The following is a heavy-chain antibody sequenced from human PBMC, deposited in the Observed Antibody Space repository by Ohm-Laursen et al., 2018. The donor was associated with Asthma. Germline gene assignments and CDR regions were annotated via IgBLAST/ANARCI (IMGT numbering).Heavy chain of an antibody. Sequence: SQTLSLTCTVSGGSISSYYWSWIRQPPGKGLEWIGYIYYSGSTNYNPSLKSRVTISVDTSKNQFSLKLSSVTAADTAVYYCARDILDRSSGWKHWFDPWGQGTLVTVSS. V-gene: IGHV4-59*01. CDR3: ARDILDRSSGWKHWFDP. CDR1: GGSISSYY. CDR2: IYYSGST. D-gene: IGHD6-19*01. J-gene: IGHJ5*02.